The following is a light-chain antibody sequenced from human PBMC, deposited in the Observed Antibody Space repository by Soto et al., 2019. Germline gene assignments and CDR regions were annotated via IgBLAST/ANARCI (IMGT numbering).Light chain of an antibody. CDR2: SIS. CDR1: QTISTF. J-gene: IGKJ4*01. V-gene: IGKV1-39*01. Sequence: DIQLTQSPSSLSASVGDRVSITCRTSQTISTFLNWYHHRPGQAPKVLIYSISNLQSGVPSRFRGGGAGTEFTLTISSLQPEDFGSYSCQQTYNLPPTFGGGTRVQIK. CDR3: QQTYNLPPT.